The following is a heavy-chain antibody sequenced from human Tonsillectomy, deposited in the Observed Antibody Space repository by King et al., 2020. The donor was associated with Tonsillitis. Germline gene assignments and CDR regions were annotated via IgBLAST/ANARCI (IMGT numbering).Heavy chain of an antibody. V-gene: IGHV1-8*02. CDR2: MNPNSGDT. CDR3: ARGLIYCSGGSCYSG. D-gene: IGHD2-15*01. Sequence: QLVQSGAEVKKPGASVKVSCKTSGYTFTTYDINWVRQATGQGLEWMGWMNPNSGDTGYAQKFQGRVTLTRNTSISTAYMALSSLRSDDTAVYYCARGLIYCSGGSCYSGWGQGTHVTVSS. J-gene: IGHJ4*02. CDR1: GYTFTTYD.